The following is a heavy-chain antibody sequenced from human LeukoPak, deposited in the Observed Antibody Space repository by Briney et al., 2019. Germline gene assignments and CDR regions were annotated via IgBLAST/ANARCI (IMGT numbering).Heavy chain of an antibody. CDR1: GYTFTSYA. CDR2: INAGNGNT. Sequence: ASVKVSCKASGYTFTSYAMHWVRQAPGQRLEWMGWINAGNGNTKYSQKFQGRVTITRDTSASTAYMELSSLRSEDTAVYYCARVPLYSSGWYSDYWGQGTLVTVSS. D-gene: IGHD6-19*01. V-gene: IGHV1-3*01. CDR3: ARVPLYSSGWYSDY. J-gene: IGHJ4*02.